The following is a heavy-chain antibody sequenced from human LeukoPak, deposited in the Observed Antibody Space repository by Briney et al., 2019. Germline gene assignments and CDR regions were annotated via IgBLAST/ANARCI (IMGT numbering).Heavy chain of an antibody. J-gene: IGHJ4*02. CDR3: ARGGYCSSTSCSPIDY. V-gene: IGHV1-69*13. CDR2: IIPIFGTA. Sequence: GASVKVSCKASGGTFSSYAISWVRQAPGQGLEWMGGIIPIFGTANYAQKFQGRVTITADESTSTAYMELSSLRSEDTAVYYCARGGYCSSTSCSPIDYWGQGTLATVSS. CDR1: GGTFSSYA. D-gene: IGHD2-2*01.